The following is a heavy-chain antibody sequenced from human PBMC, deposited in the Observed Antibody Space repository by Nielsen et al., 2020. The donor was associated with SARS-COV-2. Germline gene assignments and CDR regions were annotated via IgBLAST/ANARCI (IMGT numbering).Heavy chain of an antibody. Sequence: ASVKVSCKASGGTFSRPSISWVRQAPGQGLEWMGWINPNSDGTDYAEKFQGRVSMTRDTSINTAYMELTRVKSDDTAVYYCARTRVGEKTGFDYWGQGTLVTVSS. D-gene: IGHD1-26*01. J-gene: IGHJ4*02. CDR2: INPNSDGT. CDR3: ARTRVGEKTGFDY. CDR1: GGTFSRPS. V-gene: IGHV1-2*02.